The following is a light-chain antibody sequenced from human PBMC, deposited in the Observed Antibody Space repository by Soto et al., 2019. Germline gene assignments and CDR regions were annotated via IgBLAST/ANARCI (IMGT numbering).Light chain of an antibody. CDR2: EVN. Sequence: QSALTQPASVSGCPGQSITISCTGISSTVETYNLVSWYQQYPGKAPKLIIYEVNKRPSGVSDRFSGFKSGDTASLTISGLQAEDESDYYCSSYAAGSPSVLFGGGTKLTVL. V-gene: IGLV2-23*02. CDR3: SSYAAGSPSVL. J-gene: IGLJ2*01. CDR1: SSTVETYNL.